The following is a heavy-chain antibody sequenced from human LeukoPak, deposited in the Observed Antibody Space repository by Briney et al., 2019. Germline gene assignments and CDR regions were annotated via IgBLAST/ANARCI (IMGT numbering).Heavy chain of an antibody. CDR2: ISYDGSNK. CDR3: ADSSSWYNTEYFQH. Sequence: GRSLRLSCAASGFTFSSYAMHWVRQAPGKGLEWVAVISYDGSNKYYADSVKGRFTISRDNSKNTLYLQMNSLRAEDTAVYYCADSSSWYNTEYFQHWGQGTLVTVSS. V-gene: IGHV3-30-3*01. J-gene: IGHJ1*01. D-gene: IGHD6-13*01. CDR1: GFTFSSYA.